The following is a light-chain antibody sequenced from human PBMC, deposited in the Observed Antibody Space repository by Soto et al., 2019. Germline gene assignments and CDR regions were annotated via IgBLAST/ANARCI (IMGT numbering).Light chain of an antibody. CDR3: GKFDDLPLT. Sequence: DIQMTQSPSSLSASVGDRVTITCQASQDIRNYLNWYKQKPGKAPTLLIYDASDLETGVPSRFSGSGSGADFTFTISSLQPEDIATFYCGKFDDLPLTFGGENKVEIK. CDR1: QDIRNY. CDR2: DAS. V-gene: IGKV1-33*01. J-gene: IGKJ4*01.